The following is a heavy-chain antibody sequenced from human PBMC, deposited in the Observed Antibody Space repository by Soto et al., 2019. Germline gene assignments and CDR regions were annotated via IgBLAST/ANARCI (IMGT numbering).Heavy chain of an antibody. J-gene: IGHJ5*02. V-gene: IGHV4-4*02. CDR2: IYHTGGT. CDR3: ATDPNVLLWFGDPPP. D-gene: IGHD3-10*01. Sequence: PSETLSFTCTVSGGSIDSGDWWSWVRQPPGTGLEWIGEIYHTGGTKYNPSLESRVSISVDKSKNQFSLRLNSVTAADTAVYYCATDPNVLLWFGDPPPWGQGTLVT. CDR1: GGSIDSGDW.